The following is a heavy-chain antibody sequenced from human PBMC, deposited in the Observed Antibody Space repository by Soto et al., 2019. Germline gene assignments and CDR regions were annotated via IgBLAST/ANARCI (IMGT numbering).Heavy chain of an antibody. J-gene: IGHJ3*02. CDR2: IIPIFGTA. D-gene: IGHD3-3*01. Sequence: QVQLVQSGAEVKKPGSSVKVSCKASGGTFSSYAISWVRQAPGQGLEWMGGIIPIFGTANYAQKFQGRVTITADESTSTAYMELSSLRSEDTAVYYCARNGDYDFWSGYPKNAFDIWGQGTLFTVSS. V-gene: IGHV1-69*01. CDR3: ARNGDYDFWSGYPKNAFDI. CDR1: GGTFSSYA.